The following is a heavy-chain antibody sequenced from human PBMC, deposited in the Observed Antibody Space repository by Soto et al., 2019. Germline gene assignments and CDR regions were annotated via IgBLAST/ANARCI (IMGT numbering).Heavy chain of an antibody. Sequence: QVQLVQSGAEVKKPGSSVKVSCKASGGTFISYTISWVRQAPGQGLEWMGRIIPILGIANYAQKFQGRVTITADKSTSTAYMELSSLRSEDTAVYYCARYGDYSWFDPWGQGTLVTVSS. CDR1: GGTFISYT. V-gene: IGHV1-69*02. CDR3: ARYGDYSWFDP. CDR2: IIPILGIA. D-gene: IGHD4-17*01. J-gene: IGHJ5*02.